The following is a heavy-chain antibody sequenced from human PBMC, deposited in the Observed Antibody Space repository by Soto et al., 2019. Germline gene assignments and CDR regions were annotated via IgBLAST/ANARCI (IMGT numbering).Heavy chain of an antibody. D-gene: IGHD3-10*01. V-gene: IGHV3-48*02. CDR2: ISSGSSSNI. CDR1: GFTFSSYS. J-gene: IGHJ6*02. Sequence: GGSLRLSCAASGFTFSSYSMNWVRQAPGKGLGWVSYISSGSSSNIHCADSVKGRFTISRDNAKNSLYLQMNSLTDEDTAVYYCAREAGSGMDVWGQGTAVTVSS. CDR3: AREAGSGMDV.